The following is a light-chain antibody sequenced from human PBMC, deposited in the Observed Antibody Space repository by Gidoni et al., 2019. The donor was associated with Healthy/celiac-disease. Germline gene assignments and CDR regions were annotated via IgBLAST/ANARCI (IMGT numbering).Light chain of an antibody. CDR3: ATWDDSLKGWV. CDR2: GND. Sequence: QSILTQPPSASGTPGQRVTIPCSGSSSNIGSNTVNWYQQLPGTAPKVLMYGNDQRPSGVPDRFSGSKSGTSASLAISGLQSEDEADYYCATWDDSLKGWVFGGGTKLTVL. J-gene: IGLJ3*02. V-gene: IGLV1-44*01. CDR1: SSNIGSNT.